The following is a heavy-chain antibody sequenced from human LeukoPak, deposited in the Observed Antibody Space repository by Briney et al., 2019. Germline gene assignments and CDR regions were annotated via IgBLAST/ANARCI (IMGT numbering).Heavy chain of an antibody. CDR2: IYTSGST. Sequence: PSETLSLTCTVSGGAISDYYWSWIRQPAGKGLEWIGRIYTSGSTNYNPSLKSRVTISVDTSKNQFSLKLSSVTAADTAVYYCARDLGGDDILTGYFEAWGQGTLVTVSS. V-gene: IGHV4-4*07. CDR1: GGAISDYY. J-gene: IGHJ4*02. CDR3: ARDLGGDDILTGYFEA. D-gene: IGHD3-9*01.